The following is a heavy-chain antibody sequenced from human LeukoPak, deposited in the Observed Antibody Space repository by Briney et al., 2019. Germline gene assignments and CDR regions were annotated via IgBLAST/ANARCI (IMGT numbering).Heavy chain of an antibody. V-gene: IGHV3-48*03. J-gene: IGHJ4*02. Sequence: PGGSLRLSCAASGFTFSSYEMNWVRQAPGKGLEWVSYISSSGSTIYYADSVRGRFTISRDNAKNSLYLQMSSLRAEDTAVYYCARDLRYSGYDLPMGPYFDYWGQGTLVTVSS. CDR2: ISSSGSTI. D-gene: IGHD5-12*01. CDR1: GFTFSSYE. CDR3: ARDLRYSGYDLPMGPYFDY.